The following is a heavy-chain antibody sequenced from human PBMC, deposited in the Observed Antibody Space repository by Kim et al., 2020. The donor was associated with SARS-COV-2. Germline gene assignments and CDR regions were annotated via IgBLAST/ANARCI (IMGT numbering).Heavy chain of an antibody. CDR3: ARKYSGSVVDAFDI. Sequence: SETLSLTCTVSGGSISSGGYYWSWIRQHPGKGLEWIGYIYYSGSTYYNPSLKSRVTISVDTSKNQFSLKLSSVTAADTAVYYCARKYSGSVVDAFDIWGQGTMVTVSS. CDR1: GGSISSGGYY. D-gene: IGHD5-12*01. CDR2: IYYSGST. V-gene: IGHV4-31*03. J-gene: IGHJ3*02.